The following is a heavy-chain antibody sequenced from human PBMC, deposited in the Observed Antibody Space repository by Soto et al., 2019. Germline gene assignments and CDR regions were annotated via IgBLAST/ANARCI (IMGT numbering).Heavy chain of an antibody. D-gene: IGHD2-15*01. J-gene: IGHJ3*02. V-gene: IGHV3-23*01. Sequence: GGSLRLSCAASGFTFSSYAMSWVRQAPGKGLEWVSAISGSGGSTYYADSVKGRFTISRDNSKNTLYLQMNSLRAEETAVYYCAKDPPLLGYCSGGSCYADAFDIWGQGTMVTVSS. CDR1: GFTFSSYA. CDR2: ISGSGGST. CDR3: AKDPPLLGYCSGGSCYADAFDI.